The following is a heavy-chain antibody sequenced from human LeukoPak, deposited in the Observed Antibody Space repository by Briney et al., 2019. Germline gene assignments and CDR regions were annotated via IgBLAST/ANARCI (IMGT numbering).Heavy chain of an antibody. J-gene: IGHJ1*01. CDR1: GDSVSRSDSY. CDR3: ARRRYYDGSGYLE. D-gene: IGHD3-22*01. V-gene: IGHV4-39*01. CDR2: IYYSGRT. Sequence: SETLSLTCSVSGDSVSRSDSYWDWIRQPPGKGLEWIGTIYYSGRTYYSPSLKSRVTMCVDPSNNQFSLNLRSVTAADTALYYCARRRYYDGSGYLEWGQGTLLSVSS.